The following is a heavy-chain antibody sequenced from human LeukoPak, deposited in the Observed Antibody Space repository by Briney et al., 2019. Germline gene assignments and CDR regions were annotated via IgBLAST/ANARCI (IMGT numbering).Heavy chain of an antibody. D-gene: IGHD1-1*01. Sequence: GGSLRLSCAASGFTFSSYVIQWVRQTPGKGLEWVALISYDGSNKYYADSVKGRFTISRDNSKNTLYLQMNSLRAEDTAVYYCARDALEVVRFPYYYYMDVWGKGTTVTVSS. CDR2: ISYDGSNK. CDR3: ARDALEVVRFPYYYYMDV. V-gene: IGHV3-30-3*01. J-gene: IGHJ6*03. CDR1: GFTFSSYV.